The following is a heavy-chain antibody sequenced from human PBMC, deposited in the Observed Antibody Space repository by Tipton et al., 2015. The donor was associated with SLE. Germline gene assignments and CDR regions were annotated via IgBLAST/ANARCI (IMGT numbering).Heavy chain of an antibody. J-gene: IGHJ4*02. CDR1: GGSISTYF. D-gene: IGHD6-13*01. Sequence: TLSLTCTISGGSISTYFWSWIRQPPGKGLEWIGYVYDSGSTHYNPSLTSRVTMSVDTSKNQFSLKLSSVTAADTAVYYCARGLGIAAAGALGYWGQGTLVTVSS. CDR2: VYDSGST. V-gene: IGHV4-59*08. CDR3: ARGLGIAAAGALGY.